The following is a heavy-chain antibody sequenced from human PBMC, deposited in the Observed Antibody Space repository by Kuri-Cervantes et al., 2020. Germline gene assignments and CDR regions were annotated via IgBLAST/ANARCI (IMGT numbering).Heavy chain of an antibody. CDR2: IRSKAYGGTT. Sequence: GGSLRLSCAASGFTFSNAWMSWVRQAPGKGLEWVSFIRSKAYGGTTEYAASVKGRFTISRDDSKSIAYLQMNSLKTEDTAVYYCTTEYGSGSYYNPVDFWGQGTLVTVSS. CDR3: TTEYGSGSYYNPVDF. D-gene: IGHD3-10*01. V-gene: IGHV3-49*04. CDR1: GFTFSNAW. J-gene: IGHJ4*02.